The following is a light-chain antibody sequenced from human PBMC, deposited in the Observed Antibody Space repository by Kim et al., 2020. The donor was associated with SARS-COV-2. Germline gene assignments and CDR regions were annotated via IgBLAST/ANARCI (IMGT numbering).Light chain of an antibody. CDR2: DVN. V-gene: IGLV2-14*03. CDR1: SSDVGARNL. CDR3: SSYTTTDTLV. Sequence: GQSITISCTGTSSDVGARNLVSWYKQQPGKAPRLMISDVNDRPSGVSDRFSGSKSGNTASLTISGLQADDEADYYCSSYTTTDTLVFGGGTKLTVL. J-gene: IGLJ3*02.